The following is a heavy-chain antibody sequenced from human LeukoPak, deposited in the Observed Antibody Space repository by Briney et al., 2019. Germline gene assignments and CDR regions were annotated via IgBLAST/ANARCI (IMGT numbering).Heavy chain of an antibody. CDR1: GDSVSSNSAA. CDR3: AREGYYYDSSGYYNLFDY. CDR2: TYYRSKWYN. V-gene: IGHV6-1*01. J-gene: IGHJ4*02. D-gene: IGHD3-22*01. Sequence: SQTLSLTCAISGDSVSSNSAAWNWIRQSPSRGLEWLGRTYYRSKWYNDYAVSVKSRITINPDTSKNQFSLQLNSVTPEDTAVYYCAREGYYYDSSGYYNLFDYWGQGTLVTVSP.